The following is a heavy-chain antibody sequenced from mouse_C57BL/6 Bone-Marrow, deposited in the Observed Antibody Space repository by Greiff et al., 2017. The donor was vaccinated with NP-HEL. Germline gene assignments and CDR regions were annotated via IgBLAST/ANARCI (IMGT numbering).Heavy chain of an antibody. CDR1: GYAFTNYL. D-gene: IGHD2-1*01. Sequence: VQLQQSGAELVRPGTSVKVSCKASGYAFTNYLIEWVKQRPGQGLEWIGVINPGSGGTNYNEKFKGKATLTADKSSSTAYMQLSSLTSEDSAVYFCARSYLLHFAYWGQGTTLTVSS. CDR2: INPGSGGT. J-gene: IGHJ2*01. CDR3: ARSYLLHFAY. V-gene: IGHV1-54*01.